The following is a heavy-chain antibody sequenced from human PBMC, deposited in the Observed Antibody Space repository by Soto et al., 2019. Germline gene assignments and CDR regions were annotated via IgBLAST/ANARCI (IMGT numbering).Heavy chain of an antibody. D-gene: IGHD5-18*01. CDR1: GGSVSSGSYY. CDR3: PRDLSRYSRAFDY. CDR2: IYFNVST. J-gene: IGHJ4*02. Sequence: ETLSLTCTVSGGSVSSGSYYWSWIRQPPGKGLEWIGYIYFNVSTNYNPSLKSRLTISVDTSKNQFSLKLTSVTAADTARYYCPRDLSRYSRAFDYWGQGTLVTISS. V-gene: IGHV4-61*01.